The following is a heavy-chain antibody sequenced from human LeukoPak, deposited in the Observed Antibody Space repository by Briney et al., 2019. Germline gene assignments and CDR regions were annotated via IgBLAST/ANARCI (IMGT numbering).Heavy chain of an antibody. J-gene: IGHJ5*02. V-gene: IGHV3-53*01. CDR2: MYSGGDT. Sequence: PGGSLRLSCAASGFTVSDNYMSWVRQAPGKGLEWVSVMYSGGDTYNANSVKGRFTFSRDISRNTLYLQMNGLRTEDTAMYYSARDAPQVPAAGVLASWGQGTPVTVSS. CDR1: GFTVSDNY. D-gene: IGHD6-13*01. CDR3: ARDAPQVPAAGVLAS.